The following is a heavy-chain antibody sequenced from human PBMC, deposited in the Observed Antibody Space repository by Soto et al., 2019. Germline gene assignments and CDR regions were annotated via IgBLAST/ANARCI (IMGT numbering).Heavy chain of an antibody. Sequence: ASLKGSCKASGYTFTGYYMHWVRQATGQGLEWMGWINPNSGGTNYAQKFQGRVTMTRDTSISTAYMELSRLRSDDTAVYYCASPSALQYYDFWSGPNPLRNYYYGMDVWGQGTTVTVSS. CDR1: GYTFTGYY. V-gene: IGHV1-2*02. CDR2: INPNSGGT. CDR3: ASPSALQYYDFWSGPNPLRNYYYGMDV. J-gene: IGHJ6*02. D-gene: IGHD3-3*01.